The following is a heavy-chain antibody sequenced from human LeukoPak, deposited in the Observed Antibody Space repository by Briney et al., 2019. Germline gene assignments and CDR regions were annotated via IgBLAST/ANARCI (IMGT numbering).Heavy chain of an antibody. V-gene: IGHV3-64D*09. D-gene: IGHD3-10*01. CDR2: ISSSGDST. Sequence: GGSLRLSCSASGFTFSSYAMHWVRQAPGKGLEYVSAISSSGDSTYYADSLKGRFAISRDNSKNTLYLQMSSLRAEDTAVYYCAPITVIREVNDYWGQGTLVTVSS. CDR1: GFTFSSYA. J-gene: IGHJ4*02. CDR3: APITVIREVNDY.